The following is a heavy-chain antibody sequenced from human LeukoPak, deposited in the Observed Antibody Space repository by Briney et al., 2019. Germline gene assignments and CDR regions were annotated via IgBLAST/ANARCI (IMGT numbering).Heavy chain of an antibody. V-gene: IGHV3-48*01. CDR2: ISSSSSTI. D-gene: IGHD1-1*01. J-gene: IGHJ4*02. CDR1: GFTFSSYS. CDR3: AREVNWRFDY. Sequence: GGSLRLSCAASGFTFSSYSMNWVRQAPGKGLEWVSYISSSSSTIYYADSVKGRFTISRDNSKNTLYLQMGSLRGEDMAVYYCAREVNWRFDYWGQGTLVTVSS.